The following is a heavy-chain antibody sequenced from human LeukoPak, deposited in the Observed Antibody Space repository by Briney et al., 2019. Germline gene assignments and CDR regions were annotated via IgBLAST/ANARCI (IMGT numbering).Heavy chain of an antibody. V-gene: IGHV1-2*02. J-gene: IGHJ4*02. D-gene: IGHD3-10*01. CDR3: ARDQREYVDYSDY. Sequence: ASVKVSCKASGYTFTGYYMHWVRQSPGQGLEWMGWINPNSGGTNYAQKFQGRVTMTRGTSISTAYMELSRLRSDDTAVYYCARDQREYVDYSDYWGQGTLVTVSS. CDR1: GYTFTGYY. CDR2: INPNSGGT.